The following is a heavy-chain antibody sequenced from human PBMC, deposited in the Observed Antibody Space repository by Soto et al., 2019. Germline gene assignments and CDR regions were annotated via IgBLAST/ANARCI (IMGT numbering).Heavy chain of an antibody. V-gene: IGHV4-59*01. CDR3: AAAVPAEYVFPYYYMDV. Sequence: QVQLQESGPGLVKPSETLSLTCTVSGASIRSFHWSWIRQTPGKGLEWIGYIYYSGSANYNPSLKSRVTFLVDTSRNQVSLKLSSVTAADTGVYYCAAAVPAEYVFPYYYMDVWGRGTTVTVSS. CDR1: GASIRSFH. D-gene: IGHD3-16*01. J-gene: IGHJ6*03. CDR2: IYYSGSA.